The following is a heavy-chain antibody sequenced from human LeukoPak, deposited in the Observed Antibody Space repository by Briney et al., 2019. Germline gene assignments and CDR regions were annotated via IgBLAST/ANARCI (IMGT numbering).Heavy chain of an antibody. CDR2: IYYSGST. Sequence: SETLSLTCAVYGGSFSGYYWSWIRQPPGKGLEWIGYIYYSGSTNYNPFLKSRVTISVDTSKNQFSLKLSSVTAADTAVYYCARDGGGSYHFDYWGQGTLVTVSS. J-gene: IGHJ4*02. CDR3: ARDGGGSYHFDY. V-gene: IGHV4-59*01. CDR1: GGSFSGYY. D-gene: IGHD1-26*01.